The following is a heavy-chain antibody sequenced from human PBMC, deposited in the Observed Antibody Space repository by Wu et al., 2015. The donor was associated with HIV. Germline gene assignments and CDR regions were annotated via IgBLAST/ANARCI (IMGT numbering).Heavy chain of an antibody. CDR2: IITVLGAP. V-gene: IGHV1-69*05. CDR3: ARDLRPGSSWYPGREEGYYYYGMDV. D-gene: IGHD6-13*01. Sequence: QVQLVQSGAEVRKPGSSVKISCRASGDTFNSYAISWVRLAPGQGLEWMGGIITVLGAPMYAQKFQGRVSITTDDSTNTVYMELTSLRFDDTAVYYCARDLRPGSSWYPGREEGYYYYGMDVWGQGTTVTVSS. CDR1: GDTFNSYA. J-gene: IGHJ6*02.